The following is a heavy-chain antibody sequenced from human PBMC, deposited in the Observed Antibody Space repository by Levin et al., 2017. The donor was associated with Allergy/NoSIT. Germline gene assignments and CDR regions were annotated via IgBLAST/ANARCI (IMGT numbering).Heavy chain of an antibody. J-gene: IGHJ5*02. CDR3: ARTKYYDLWSGNNWFDP. Sequence: GESLKISCKGSGYSFANYWIAWVRQMSGRRLEWMGIIYPGDSDTRYSPSFQGQVTISADKSISTAYLQWSSLKASDSDMYYCARTKYYDLWSGNNWFDPWGQGTLVTVSA. CDR2: IYPGDSDT. CDR1: GYSFANYW. D-gene: IGHD3-3*01. V-gene: IGHV5-51*01.